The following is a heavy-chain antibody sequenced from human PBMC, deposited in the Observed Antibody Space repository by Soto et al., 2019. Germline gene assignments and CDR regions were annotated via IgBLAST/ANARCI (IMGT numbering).Heavy chain of an antibody. J-gene: IGHJ4*02. CDR1: TFAFTFRNYG. CDR3: AKDSLQKATFLY. V-gene: IGHV3-30*18. CDR2: ISHDGDDQ. Sequence: GGSLRLSCEASTFAFTFRNYGMHWVRLVPGKGLEWLAVISHDGDDQYYADSVEGRFTVSRDNVRNILYLQMNSLRSEDTALYYCAKDSLQKATFLYRGPGPLVTVST. D-gene: IGHD4-4*01.